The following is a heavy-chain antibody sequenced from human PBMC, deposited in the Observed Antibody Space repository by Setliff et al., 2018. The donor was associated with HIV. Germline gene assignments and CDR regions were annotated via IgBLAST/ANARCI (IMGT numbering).Heavy chain of an antibody. D-gene: IGHD5-18*01. CDR2: IIPISGTA. CDR3: ARDWDTAMVELDY. J-gene: IGHJ4*02. V-gene: IGHV1-69*05. Sequence: GASVKVSCKASEGTFSNYGMSWVRQAPGQGLEWMGGIIPISGTANYAQKFQGSVTITTDESTSTAYMELRSLRSDDTAVYYCARDWDTAMVELDYWGQGTPVTVSS. CDR1: EGTFSNYG.